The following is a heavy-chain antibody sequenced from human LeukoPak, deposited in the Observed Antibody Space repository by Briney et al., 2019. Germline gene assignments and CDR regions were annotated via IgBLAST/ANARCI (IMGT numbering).Heavy chain of an antibody. CDR3: SVWFGELAYFDY. CDR1: GGSISSGGYS. D-gene: IGHD3-10*01. V-gene: IGHV4-30-2*01. Sequence: PSETLSLTCAVSGGSISSGGYSWSWIRQPPGKGLEWIGYIYHSGSTYYNPSLKSRVTISVDRSKNQFSLKLSSVTAADTAVYYCSVWFGELAYFDYWGQGTLVTVSS. J-gene: IGHJ4*02. CDR2: IYHSGST.